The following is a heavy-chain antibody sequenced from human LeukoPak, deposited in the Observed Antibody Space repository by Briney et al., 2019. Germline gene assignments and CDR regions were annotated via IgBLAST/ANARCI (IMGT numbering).Heavy chain of an antibody. Sequence: GGSLRLSCAASGFIVSTNYMSWVRQAPGKGLEWVSGISWNSGTIGYADSVKGRFTISRDNAKNSLYLQMNSLRAEDTALYYCAKVTPGRSVYFDYWGQGTLVTVSS. J-gene: IGHJ4*02. CDR1: GFIVSTNY. CDR2: ISWNSGTI. V-gene: IGHV3-9*01. D-gene: IGHD2-15*01. CDR3: AKVTPGRSVYFDY.